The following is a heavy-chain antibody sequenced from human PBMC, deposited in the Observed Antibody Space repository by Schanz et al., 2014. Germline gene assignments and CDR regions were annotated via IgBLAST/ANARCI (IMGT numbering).Heavy chain of an antibody. CDR3: ARDAVTSVLTPGFYY. J-gene: IGHJ4*02. V-gene: IGHV3-7*01. Sequence: EVQLVESGGGLVQPGRSLRLSCVASGFRFDDYAMHWVRQAPGKGLEWVANIKQDGSEKYYVDSVKGRFTISRDNAKKSLYLRMNSLRAEDTAVYYCARDAVTSVLTPGFYYWGQGTLVTVSS. CDR2: IKQDGSEK. D-gene: IGHD4-17*01. CDR1: GFRFDDYA.